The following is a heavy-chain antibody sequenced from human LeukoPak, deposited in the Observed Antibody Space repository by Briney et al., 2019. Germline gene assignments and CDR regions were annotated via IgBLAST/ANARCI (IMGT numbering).Heavy chain of an antibody. D-gene: IGHD1-7*01. CDR3: ARADAFGITGTTSYYCYGMDV. Sequence: ASVKVSCKASGYTFTSYYMHWVRQAPGQGLEWMGIINPSGGSTSYAQKFQGRVTITADESTSTAYMELSSLRSEDTAVYYCARADAFGITGTTSYYCYGMDVWGQGTTVTVSS. V-gene: IGHV1-46*01. J-gene: IGHJ6*02. CDR1: GYTFTSYY. CDR2: INPSGGST.